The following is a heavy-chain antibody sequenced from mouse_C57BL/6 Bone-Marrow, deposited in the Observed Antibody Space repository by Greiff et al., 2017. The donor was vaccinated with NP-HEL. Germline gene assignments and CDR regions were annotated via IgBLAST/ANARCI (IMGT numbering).Heavy chain of an antibody. V-gene: IGHV1-12*01. CDR1: GYTFTSYH. Sequence: QVQLQQSGAELVRPGASVKMSCKASGYTFTSYHMHWVKQTPRQGLEWIGAIYPGNGDTSYNQKFKGKATLTVDKSSSTAYMQLSSLTSEDSAVYFCAGGYYAMDYWGQGTSVTVSS. CDR2: IYPGNGDT. J-gene: IGHJ4*01. CDR3: AGGYYAMDY.